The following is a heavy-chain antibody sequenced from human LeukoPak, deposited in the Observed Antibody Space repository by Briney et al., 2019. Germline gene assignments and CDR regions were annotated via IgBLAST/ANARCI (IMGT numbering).Heavy chain of an antibody. CDR1: GYTFTSYY. Sequence: ASVKVSCKASGYTFTSYYMHWVRQAPGQGLEWMGIINPSGGSTSYAQKFQGRVTMTRDTSTSTVYMELSSLRSEDTAVYYCARSSPPVTTVTTCDYWGQGTLVTVSS. CDR2: INPSGGST. J-gene: IGHJ4*02. V-gene: IGHV1-46*01. CDR3: ARSSPPVTTVTTCDY. D-gene: IGHD4-17*01.